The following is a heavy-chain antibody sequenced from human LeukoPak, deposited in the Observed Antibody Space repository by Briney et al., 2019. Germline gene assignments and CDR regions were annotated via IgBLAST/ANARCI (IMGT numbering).Heavy chain of an antibody. D-gene: IGHD6-13*01. CDR3: ARGGAAAGTRNWFDP. J-gene: IGHJ5*02. CDR2: INPSGGST. V-gene: IGHV1-46*01. Sequence: GASVKVSCKASGYTFTSYYMHWVRQAPGQGLEWMGIINPSGGSTSYAQKFQGRVTMTRDTSTSTVYMELSSLRSEDTAVYYCARGGAAAGTRNWFDPWGQGTLVTVSS. CDR1: GYTFTSYY.